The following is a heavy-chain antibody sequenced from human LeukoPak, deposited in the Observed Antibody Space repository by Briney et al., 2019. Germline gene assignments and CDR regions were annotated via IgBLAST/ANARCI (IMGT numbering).Heavy chain of an antibody. CDR2: INPNSGGT. V-gene: IGHV1-2*02. J-gene: IGHJ5*02. CDR3: ARLAYCGGDCSFP. D-gene: IGHD2-21*02. Sequence: GASVKVSCKASGYTFTGYYMHWVRQAPGQGLEWMGWINPNSGGTNYAQKFQGRVTMTRDTSISTAYMELSSLRSEDTAVYYCARLAYCGGDCSFPWGQGTLVTVSS. CDR1: GYTFTGYY.